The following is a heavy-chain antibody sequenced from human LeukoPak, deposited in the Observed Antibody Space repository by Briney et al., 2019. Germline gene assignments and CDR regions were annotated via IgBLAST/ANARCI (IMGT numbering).Heavy chain of an antibody. J-gene: IGHJ4*02. CDR3: AMVRGYDFWSGPLYFDY. CDR1: GGSISSSNW. CDR2: IYHSGST. D-gene: IGHD3-3*01. V-gene: IGHV4-4*02. Sequence: TSGTLSLTCAVSGGSISSSNWWSWVRQPPGKGLEWIGEIYHSGSTNYNPSLKSRVTISVDKSKNQFSLKLSSVTAADTAVYYCAMVRGYDFWSGPLYFDYWGQGTLVTVSS.